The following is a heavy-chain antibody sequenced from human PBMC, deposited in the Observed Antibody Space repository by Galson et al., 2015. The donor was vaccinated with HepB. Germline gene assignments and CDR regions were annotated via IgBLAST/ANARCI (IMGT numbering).Heavy chain of an antibody. CDR2: IFYSGST. CDR1: GGSISSSDFF. Sequence: SETLSLTCTVSGGSISSSDFFWGWIRQPPGKGLEWIGSIFYSGSTYYNPSLKSRVTISVDTSKNQFSLKLSSLTAADTAMYYCARLLLRAAGGKYWGQGTLVTVSA. CDR3: ARLLLRAAGGKY. J-gene: IGHJ4*02. V-gene: IGHV4-39*01. D-gene: IGHD6-13*01.